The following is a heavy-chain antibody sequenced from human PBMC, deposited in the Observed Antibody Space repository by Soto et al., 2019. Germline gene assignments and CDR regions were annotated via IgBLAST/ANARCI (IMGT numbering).Heavy chain of an antibody. Sequence: GGSLRLSCAASGFSLRNAWMSWVRQAPGKWLEWVGHIKSQGDGGTRDYAAPVKGRFTISRDDSKNTLFLQMNSLKNEDTAVYFCTTDLQAYCDGTTCYAGNYYYDDMDVWGQGXTVTVSS. J-gene: IGHJ6*02. CDR3: TTDLQAYCDGTTCYAGNYYYDDMDV. D-gene: IGHD2-2*01. V-gene: IGHV3-15*01. CDR2: IKSQGDGGTR. CDR1: GFSLRNAW.